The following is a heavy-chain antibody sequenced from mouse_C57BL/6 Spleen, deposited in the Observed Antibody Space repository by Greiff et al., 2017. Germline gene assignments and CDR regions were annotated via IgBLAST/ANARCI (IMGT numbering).Heavy chain of an antibody. Sequence: VQLQQPGAELVMPGASVKLSCKASGYTFTSYWMHWVKQRPGQGLEWIGEIDPSDSYTTYNQKFKGKSTLTVDKSSSTAYMQLSSLTSEDSAVYYCARANWDVSWFAYWGQGTLVTVSA. CDR2: IDPSDSYT. CDR3: ARANWDVSWFAY. J-gene: IGHJ3*01. V-gene: IGHV1-69*01. CDR1: GYTFTSYW. D-gene: IGHD4-1*01.